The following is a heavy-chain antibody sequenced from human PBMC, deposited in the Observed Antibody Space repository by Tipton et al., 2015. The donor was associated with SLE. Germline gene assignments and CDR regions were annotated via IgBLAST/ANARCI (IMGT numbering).Heavy chain of an antibody. CDR2: ISHDGSNK. CDR1: GFTFSSYA. J-gene: IGHJ6*02. V-gene: IGHV3-30*04. CDR3: ARVLGSYYGMDV. Sequence: SLRLSCAASGFTFSSYAMHWVRQGPGKGLEWVAVISHDGSNKYYADSVKGRFTISRDNSKNTLYLQMNSLRAEDTAVYYCARVLGSYYGMDVWGQGTTVTVSS.